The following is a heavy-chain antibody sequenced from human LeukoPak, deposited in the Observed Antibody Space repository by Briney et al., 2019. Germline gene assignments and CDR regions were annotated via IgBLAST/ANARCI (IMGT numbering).Heavy chain of an antibody. Sequence: GGSLRLSCAASGFTFSSYSMNWVRQAPGKGLEWVSSISSSSYIYYADSVKGRFTISRDNAKNSLYLQMNSLRAEDTAVYYCARDQELELEGVAWGQGTTVTVSS. D-gene: IGHD1-7*01. CDR1: GFTFSSYS. V-gene: IGHV3-21*01. J-gene: IGHJ6*02. CDR2: ISSSSYI. CDR3: ARDQELELEGVA.